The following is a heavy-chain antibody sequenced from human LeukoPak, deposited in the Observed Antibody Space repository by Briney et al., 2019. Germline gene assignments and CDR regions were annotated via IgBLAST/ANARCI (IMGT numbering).Heavy chain of an antibody. CDR3: ARGRGGGDYNFDY. J-gene: IGHJ4*01. D-gene: IGHD2-21*02. CDR2: IYYNGST. CDR1: GGSITYYY. Sequence: SDTLSLTCTVSGGSITYYYWSWLRQPPGKGLEWIGNIYYNGSTKYNPSLKSRVTISVDTSRNQFSLRLNFMTAADTAVYYCARGRGGGDYNFDYWGQGTLVTVSS. V-gene: IGHV4-59*07.